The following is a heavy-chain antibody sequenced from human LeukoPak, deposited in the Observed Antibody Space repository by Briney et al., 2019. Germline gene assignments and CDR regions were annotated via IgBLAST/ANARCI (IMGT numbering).Heavy chain of an antibody. J-gene: IGHJ4*02. Sequence: PSETLSLTCAVYGGSFSGYYWSWIRQPPGKGLEWIGEINHSGSTNYNPSLKSRVTISVDTSKNQLSLKLSSVTAADTAVYYCASSYYYGSALGYWGQGTLVTVSS. CDR1: GGSFSGYY. V-gene: IGHV4-34*01. CDR3: ASSYYYGSALGY. CDR2: INHSGST. D-gene: IGHD3-10*01.